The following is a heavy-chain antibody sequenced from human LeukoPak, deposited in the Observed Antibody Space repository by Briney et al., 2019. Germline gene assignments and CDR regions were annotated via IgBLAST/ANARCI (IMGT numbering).Heavy chain of an antibody. J-gene: IGHJ6*02. D-gene: IGHD6-13*01. Sequence: ASVKVSCKASGGTFSSYAISWVRQAPGQGLEWMGGIIPIFGTANYAQKFQGRVTITADESTSTAYMELSSLRSEDTAVYYCARAYIAAAGTYYYYYGMDVWGQGTTVTVSS. CDR2: IIPIFGTA. V-gene: IGHV1-69*13. CDR1: GGTFSSYA. CDR3: ARAYIAAAGTYYYYYGMDV.